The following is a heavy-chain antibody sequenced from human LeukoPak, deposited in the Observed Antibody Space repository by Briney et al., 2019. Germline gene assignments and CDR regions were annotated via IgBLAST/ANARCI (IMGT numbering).Heavy chain of an antibody. Sequence: PGGSLRLSCAASGFTFSSSWMSWVRQAPGKGLEWVANIIQDGSAQYYVDSVKGRFTISRDNADNSLYLQMNSLRAEDTAVYYCAKGRYSSGWYYFDYWGQGTLVTVSS. V-gene: IGHV3-7*01. CDR1: GFTFSSSW. D-gene: IGHD6-19*01. J-gene: IGHJ4*02. CDR3: AKGRYSSGWYYFDY. CDR2: IIQDGSAQ.